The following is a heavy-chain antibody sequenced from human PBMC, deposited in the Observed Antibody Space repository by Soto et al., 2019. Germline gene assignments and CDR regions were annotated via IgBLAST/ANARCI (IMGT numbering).Heavy chain of an antibody. CDR1: GFSLSTSGVG. V-gene: IGHV2-5*02. D-gene: IGHD2-15*01. J-gene: IGHJ4*02. CDR3: AHRPSYCSGGSCYSGFDY. CDR2: IYWDDDK. Sequence: SGPTLVNPTQTLTLTCTFSGFSLSTSGVGVGWIRQPPGKALEWLALIYWDDDKRYSPSLKSRLTITKDTSKNQVVLTMTNMDPVDTATYYCAHRPSYCSGGSCYSGFDYWGQGNLVTVSS.